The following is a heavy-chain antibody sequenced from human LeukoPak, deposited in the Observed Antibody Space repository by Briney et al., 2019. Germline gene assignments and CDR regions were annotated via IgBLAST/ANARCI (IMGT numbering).Heavy chain of an antibody. V-gene: IGHV4-59*01. CDR3: ARGYGDYLDY. J-gene: IGHJ4*02. Sequence: SETLSLTCTVSGGSISSYYWRWIRQPPGEGLEWIGYIYYSGSTNYNPSLKSRVTISVDTSKNQFSLKLSSVTAADTAVYYCARGYGDYLDYWGQGTLVTVSS. D-gene: IGHD4-17*01. CDR1: GGSISSYY. CDR2: IYYSGST.